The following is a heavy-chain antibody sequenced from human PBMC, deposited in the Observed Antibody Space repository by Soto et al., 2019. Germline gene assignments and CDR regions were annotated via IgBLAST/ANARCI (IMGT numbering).Heavy chain of an antibody. Sequence: QVQLQESGPGLVKPSQTLSLTCTVSGGSISSGGYYWSWIRQHPGKGLEWIGYIYYSGSTYYNPSLKRRVTISVDTSKNQFSLKLSSVTAADTAVYYCAREYSYGYVRAFDIWGQGTMVTVSS. CDR3: AREYSYGYVRAFDI. CDR2: IYYSGST. V-gene: IGHV4-31*03. CDR1: GGSISSGGYY. J-gene: IGHJ3*02. D-gene: IGHD5-18*01.